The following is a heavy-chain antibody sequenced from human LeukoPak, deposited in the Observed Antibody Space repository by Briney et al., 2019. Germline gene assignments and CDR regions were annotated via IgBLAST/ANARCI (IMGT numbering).Heavy chain of an antibody. CDR3: ASAYYYRLPD. Sequence: GGSLRLSCAASGFTFSSYWMHWVRQAPGKGLVWVSRINSDGTTTYADSVKGRFTISRDNAKNTLYLQMNRLRAEDAALYYCASAYYYRLPDWGQGTLVTVSS. D-gene: IGHD3-10*01. V-gene: IGHV3-74*01. CDR2: INSDGTT. J-gene: IGHJ4*02. CDR1: GFTFSSYW.